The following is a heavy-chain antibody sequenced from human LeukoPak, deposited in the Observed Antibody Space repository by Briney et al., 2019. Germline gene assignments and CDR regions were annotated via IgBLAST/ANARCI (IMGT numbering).Heavy chain of an antibody. CDR1: GFTISSYA. Sequence: GGSLRLSCAACGFTISSYAMIWVRQATGKGLEAPGKVLGWVSTILASVRATYYPDSVRGRFTISRDNSTSTLHLQMDSLRAEDSALYYCAKWPEGATPKFHHWGQGTLVTVSS. D-gene: IGHD1-26*01. CDR2: ILASVRAT. V-gene: IGHV3-23*01. CDR3: AKWPEGATPKFHH. J-gene: IGHJ4*02.